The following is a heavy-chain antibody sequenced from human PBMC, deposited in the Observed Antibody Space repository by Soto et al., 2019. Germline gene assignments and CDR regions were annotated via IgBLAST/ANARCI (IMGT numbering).Heavy chain of an antibody. Sequence: QVHLVQSGTEVKKPGSSVKVSCKASGGTFSSSGFSWVRQAPGQGLEWMGMIVPSLDTTNYGQKFQARVTITADEVTSTAYMELRSLRSEDTAVYYCARWPQPRYTADPYAVDVWGQGTRVIVS. J-gene: IGHJ6*02. D-gene: IGHD3-16*02. CDR3: ARWPQPRYTADPYAVDV. CDR1: GGTFSSSG. CDR2: IVPSLDTT. V-gene: IGHV1-69*11.